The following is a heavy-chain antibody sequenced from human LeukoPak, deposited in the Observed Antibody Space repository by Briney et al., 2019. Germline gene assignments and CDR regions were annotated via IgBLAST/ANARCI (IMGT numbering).Heavy chain of an antibody. D-gene: IGHD3-10*01. J-gene: IGHJ4*02. CDR3: ARDPYNTILYRLAH. Sequence: PGGSLSLSCAGPEFAFATYAMSGFRKAPGRVLEWASIISADGQVTYYADSVEGRFTVSRDNSKSTLYLQLNSLRAEDTATYYCARDPYNTILYRLAHWGQGTLVTVSS. CDR2: ISADGQVT. CDR1: EFAFATYA. V-gene: IGHV3-23*01.